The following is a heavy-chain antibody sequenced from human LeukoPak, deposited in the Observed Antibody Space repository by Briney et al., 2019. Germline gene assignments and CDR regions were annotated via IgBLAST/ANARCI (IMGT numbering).Heavy chain of an antibody. CDR2: IYNTGST. J-gene: IGHJ4*02. D-gene: IGHD3-10*01. V-gene: IGHV4-4*07. CDR3: ARHATYEWFGETTYYFDY. Sequence: SETLSLTCSVSGGSISSYYWSWIRQPAGKGLEWIGRIYNTGSTNYNPSLKSRVTISVDTSKNQFSLKLSSVTAADTAVYYRARHATYEWFGETTYYFDYWGQGTLVTVSS. CDR1: GGSISSYY.